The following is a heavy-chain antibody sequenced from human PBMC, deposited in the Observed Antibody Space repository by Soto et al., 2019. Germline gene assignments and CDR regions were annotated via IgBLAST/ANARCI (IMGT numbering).Heavy chain of an antibody. D-gene: IGHD3-22*01. CDR2: IYPGDSDT. Sequence: GESLKISCKGSEYSFTSYWIGWVRQMPGKGLEWMGIIYPGDSDTRYSPSFRGQVTISADKSISTAYLQWSSLKASDTAMYYCARPHYDSSGYSTLDYWGQGTLVTVSS. CDR3: ARPHYDSSGYSTLDY. J-gene: IGHJ4*02. V-gene: IGHV5-51*01. CDR1: EYSFTSYW.